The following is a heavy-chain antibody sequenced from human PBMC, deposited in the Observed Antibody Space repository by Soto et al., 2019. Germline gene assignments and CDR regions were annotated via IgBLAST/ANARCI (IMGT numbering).Heavy chain of an antibody. D-gene: IGHD1-1*01. CDR3: ARNGGYYGMDV. CDR1: GFIFSGYS. CDR2: ISTSSNTI. V-gene: IGHV3-48*01. J-gene: IGHJ6*02. Sequence: EVQLVESGGGLVQPGGSLRLSCAASGFIFSGYSMNWVRQAPGKGLEWISYISTSSNTIYYADSVKGRFTISRDNAKNSLYLVMNSLRAEDTAVYYCARNGGYYGMDVWGQGTTVTVSS.